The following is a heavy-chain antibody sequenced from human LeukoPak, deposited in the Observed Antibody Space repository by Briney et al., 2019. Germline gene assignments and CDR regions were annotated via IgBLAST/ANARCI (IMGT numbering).Heavy chain of an antibody. V-gene: IGHV1-2*02. CDR3: AKGRVVAGSKSLTYHWLDP. D-gene: IGHD6-19*01. CDR1: GYTFTSYY. Sequence: EASVKVSCKASGYTFTSYYMHWVRQAPGQGLEWVGWINPNSGGAKYAQKFQDRVTMTRDTSISTAYMGLSRLRSDDTAVYYCAKGRVVAGSKSLTYHWLDPWGQGTLVTVSS. J-gene: IGHJ5*02. CDR2: INPNSGGA.